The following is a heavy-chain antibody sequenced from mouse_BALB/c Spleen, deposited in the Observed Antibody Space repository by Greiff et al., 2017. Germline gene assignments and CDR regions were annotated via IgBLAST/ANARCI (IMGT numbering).Heavy chain of an antibody. CDR2: IWGDGST. V-gene: IGHV2-6-7*01. CDR1: GFSLTGYG. CDR3: AREDWGQNYYGSRD. J-gene: IGHJ3*01. Sequence: VQGVESGPGLVAPSQSLSITCTVSGFSLTGYGVNWVRQPPGKGLEWLGMIWGDGSTDYNSALKSRLSISKDNSKSQVFLKMNSLQTDDTARYYCAREDWGQNYYGSRDWGQGTLVTVSA. D-gene: IGHD1-1*01.